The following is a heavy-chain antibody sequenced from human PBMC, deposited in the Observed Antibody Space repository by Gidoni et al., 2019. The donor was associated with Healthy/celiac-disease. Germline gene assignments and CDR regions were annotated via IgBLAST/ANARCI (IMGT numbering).Heavy chain of an antibody. Sequence: EAQLLEPGGRLVQPGGPLTPSCAPPGIPFSSYVISWVRQAPGKEMELVSAISGSGGSTYDADSVKGRFTISRDNSKNTLYLQMNSLRAEDTAVYYCALGMWFGESRSRYYYGMDVWGQGTTVTVSS. CDR2: ISGSGGST. CDR3: ALGMWFGESRSRYYYGMDV. D-gene: IGHD3-10*01. CDR1: GIPFSSYV. J-gene: IGHJ6*02. V-gene: IGHV3-23*01.